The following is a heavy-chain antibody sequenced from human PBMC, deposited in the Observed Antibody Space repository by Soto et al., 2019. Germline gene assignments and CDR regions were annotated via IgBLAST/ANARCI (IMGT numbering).Heavy chain of an antibody. J-gene: IGHJ5*02. Sequence: QVQLVQSGAEVKKPGASVKVSCKASGYTFTSYDINWVRQATRQGLEWMGWMNPNSGNTGYAQKFQGRVTMTRNTSISTAYMELSSLRSEDTAVYYCARGLGDKWELHNWFDPWGQGTLVTVSS. V-gene: IGHV1-8*01. CDR1: GYTFTSYD. CDR2: MNPNSGNT. CDR3: ARGLGDKWELHNWFDP. D-gene: IGHD1-26*01.